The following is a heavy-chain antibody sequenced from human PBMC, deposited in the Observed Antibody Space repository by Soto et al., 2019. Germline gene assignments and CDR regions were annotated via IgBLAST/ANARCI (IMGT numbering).Heavy chain of an antibody. J-gene: IGHJ5*02. CDR2: TYYRSKWYN. CDR3: VLSYVGYGPSWFDP. CDR1: GDSVSSNSAA. D-gene: IGHD1-26*01. V-gene: IGHV6-1*01. Sequence: SQTLSLTYAISGDSVSSNSAAWNWIRQSPSRGLEWLGRTYYRSKWYNDYAVSVKSRITINPDTSKNQFSLQLNSVTPEDTTVYYCVLSYVGYGPSWFDPWGQGTLVTVSS.